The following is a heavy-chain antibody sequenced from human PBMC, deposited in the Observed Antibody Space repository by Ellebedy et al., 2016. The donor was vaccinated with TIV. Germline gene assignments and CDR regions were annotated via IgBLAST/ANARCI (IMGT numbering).Heavy chain of an antibody. Sequence: ASVKVSXKASGYTFTSYGIDWVRQAPGQGLEWMGWINGFNGDTNFAQQFQGRVTLTTDTSTSTAYMELRSLRPDDTAVYFCARVLVTAQSDDWGQGTLVTVSS. CDR2: INGFNGDT. CDR3: ARVLVTAQSDD. J-gene: IGHJ4*02. CDR1: GYTFTSYG. D-gene: IGHD2-21*02. V-gene: IGHV1-18*01.